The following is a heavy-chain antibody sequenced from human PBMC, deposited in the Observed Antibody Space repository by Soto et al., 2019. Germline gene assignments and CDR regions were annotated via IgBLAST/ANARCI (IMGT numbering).Heavy chain of an antibody. CDR1: GISLSTSGVG. D-gene: IGHD2-15*01. V-gene: IGHV2-5*02. Sequence: QITLKESGPTLVKPTQTLTLTCTLSGISLSTSGVGVGWIRQPPGKALEWLAVIYWDDDKRYTPSLTSRLTITKDTSKHQVVLTMTNMDPVDTATYYCAHRRPGYYFDYWGQGTLVTVSS. J-gene: IGHJ4*02. CDR3: AHRRPGYYFDY. CDR2: IYWDDDK.